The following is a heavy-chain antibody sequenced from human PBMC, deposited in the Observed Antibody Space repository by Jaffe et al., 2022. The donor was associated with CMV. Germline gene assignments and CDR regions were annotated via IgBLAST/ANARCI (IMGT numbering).Heavy chain of an antibody. CDR2: IDWDDDK. V-gene: IGHV2-70*15. J-gene: IGHJ3*02. CDR1: GFSLSTSGMC. Sequence: QVTLRESGPALVKPTQTLTLTCTFSGFSLSTSGMCVSWIRQPPGKALEWLARIDWDDDKYYSTSLKTRLTISKDTSKNQVVLTMTNMDPVDTATYYCARIRYCSGGRTGDAFDIWGQGTMVTVSS. D-gene: IGHD2-15*01. CDR3: ARIRYCSGGRTGDAFDI.